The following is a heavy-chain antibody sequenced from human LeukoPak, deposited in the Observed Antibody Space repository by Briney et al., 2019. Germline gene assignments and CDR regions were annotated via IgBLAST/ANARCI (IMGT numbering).Heavy chain of an antibody. CDR1: GFTVSSNY. V-gene: IGHV3-66*01. J-gene: IGHJ4*02. D-gene: IGHD3-22*01. Sequence: TGGSLRLSCAASGFTVSSNYMSWVRQAPGKGLEWVSVIYSGGSTYYADSVKGRFTISRDNSKNTLYLQMNSLRAEDTAVYYCARDLGYYDSSGNDYWGQGTLVTVSS. CDR3: ARDLGYYDSSGNDY. CDR2: IYSGGST.